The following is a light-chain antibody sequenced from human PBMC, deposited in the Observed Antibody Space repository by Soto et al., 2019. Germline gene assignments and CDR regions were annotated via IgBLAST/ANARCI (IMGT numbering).Light chain of an antibody. V-gene: IGKV3-20*01. J-gene: IGKJ2*01. CDR2: AAS. Sequence: EVVLMQSPGTLSLSPGERGTLSCRASQSMTRTYIAWYQKKFGQAPRLLIYAASYRAPGIPDKFSGTGSGTDYSLTIDRVEPEDSAVYYGHQYDKAPQTFGQGTKLEIK. CDR3: HQYDKAPQT. CDR1: QSMTRTY.